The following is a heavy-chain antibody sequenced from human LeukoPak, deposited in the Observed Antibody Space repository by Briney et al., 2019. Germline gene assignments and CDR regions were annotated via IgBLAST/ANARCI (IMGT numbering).Heavy chain of an antibody. J-gene: IGHJ4*02. CDR3: ARGDYGSGYYYIFDY. CDR2: IIPIFGTA. CDR1: GGTFSSYA. D-gene: IGHD3-22*01. Sequence: SVKVFCKASGGTFSSYAISWVRQAPGQGLEWMGGIIPIFGTANYAQKFQGRVTITTDESTSTAYMELSSLRSEDTAVYYCARGDYGSGYYYIFDYWGQGTLVTVSS. V-gene: IGHV1-69*05.